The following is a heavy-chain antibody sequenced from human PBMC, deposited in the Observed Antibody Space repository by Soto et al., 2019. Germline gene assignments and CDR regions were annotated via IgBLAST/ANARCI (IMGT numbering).Heavy chain of an antibody. D-gene: IGHD1-1*01. CDR3: DRISVRPRAIRTDPGRWYFDL. V-gene: IGHV3-11*01. CDR1: GFSFSDYY. J-gene: IGHJ2*01. Sequence: QVQLVESGGGLVKPGGSLRLSCAASGFSFSDYYRSWIRQAPGKGLERISYISTSGSTLFYADSMKGRFTISRENARNSLHLQISSLRAEDTAVSYCDRISVRPRAIRTDPGRWYFDLWGRGALATVST. CDR2: ISTSGSTL.